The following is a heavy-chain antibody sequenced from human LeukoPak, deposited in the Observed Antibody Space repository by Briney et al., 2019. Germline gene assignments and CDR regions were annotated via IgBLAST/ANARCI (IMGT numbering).Heavy chain of an antibody. V-gene: IGHV4-4*07. CDR3: ARDRKISPYYYDSSGYYYGAFDI. J-gene: IGHJ3*02. Sequence: SETLSLTCTASGGSISSYYWSWIRQPAGKGLEWIGRIYTSGSTNYNPSLKSRVTMSVDTSKNQFSLKLSSVTAADTAVYYCARDRKISPYYYDSSGYYYGAFDIWGQGTMVTVSS. D-gene: IGHD3-22*01. CDR2: IYTSGST. CDR1: GGSISSYY.